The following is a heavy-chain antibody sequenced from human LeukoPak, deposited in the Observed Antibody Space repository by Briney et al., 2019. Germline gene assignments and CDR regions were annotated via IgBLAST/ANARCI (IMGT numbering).Heavy chain of an antibody. D-gene: IGHD5-24*01. CDR2: INPRSGST. CDR1: GGTFTNSA. V-gene: IGHV1-46*01. CDR3: AREGDGYKNFDY. J-gene: IGHJ4*02. Sequence: ASVKVSCKASGGTFTNSAISWVRQAPGQGLEWMGVINPRSGSTTYAQMFQGRLTMTRDTSTSTVYVELSSLRSEDTVVYYCAREGDGYKNFDYWGQGTLVTVSS.